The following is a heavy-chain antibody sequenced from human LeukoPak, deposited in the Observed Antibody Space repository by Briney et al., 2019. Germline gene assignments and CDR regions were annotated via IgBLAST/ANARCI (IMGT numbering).Heavy chain of an antibody. CDR1: GFTFSSYW. V-gene: IGHV3-74*01. CDR3: ARGKFRDYMDV. J-gene: IGHJ6*03. Sequence: GGSLRLSCAASGFTFSSYWMHWVRQAPGKGLVWVSRINSDGSSTSYADSVKGRFTISRDNAKNTLYLEMNSLRAEDTAVYYCARGKFRDYMDVWGKGTTVTVSS. CDR2: INSDGSST.